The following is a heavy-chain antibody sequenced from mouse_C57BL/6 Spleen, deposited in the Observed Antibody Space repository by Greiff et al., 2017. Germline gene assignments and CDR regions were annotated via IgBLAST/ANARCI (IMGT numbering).Heavy chain of an antibody. CDR2: IYPGDGDT. CDR1: GYAFSSYW. CDR3: ARGSYSSGYLAY. J-gene: IGHJ3*01. V-gene: IGHV1-80*01. Sequence: VKLMESGAELVKPGASVTISCKASGYAFSSYWMNWVKQRPGKGLEWIGQIYPGDGDTNYNGKFKGKATLTADKSSSTAYMQLSSLTSEDSAVYFCARGSYSSGYLAYWGQGTLVTVSA. D-gene: IGHD3-2*02.